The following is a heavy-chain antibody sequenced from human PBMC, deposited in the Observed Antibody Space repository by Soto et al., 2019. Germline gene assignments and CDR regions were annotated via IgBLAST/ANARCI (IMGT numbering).Heavy chain of an antibody. V-gene: IGHV4-34*01. Sequence: QVQLQQWGAGLLKPSETLSLTCAVYGGSFSGYYWSWIRQPPGKGLEWIGEINHSGSTNYNPSLKSRVTKSVDTSKNQFSLKLSSVSAADTAVYYCARGRGVYDFWSGYYTIAYYFDYWGQGTLVTVSS. D-gene: IGHD3-3*01. CDR2: INHSGST. CDR3: ARGRGVYDFWSGYYTIAYYFDY. J-gene: IGHJ4*02. CDR1: GGSFSGYY.